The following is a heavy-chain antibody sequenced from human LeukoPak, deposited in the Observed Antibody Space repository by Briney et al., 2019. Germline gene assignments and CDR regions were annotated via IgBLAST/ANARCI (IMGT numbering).Heavy chain of an antibody. CDR3: ARVSTSGYRDWLDP. D-gene: IGHD3-9*01. CDR2: IYPKSGGT. J-gene: IGHJ5*02. V-gene: IGHV1-2*02. CDR1: GYTFADYY. Sequence: ASVKVSCKASGYTFADYYIHWVRQAPGQGLEWMGWIYPKSGGTNSAQKFQGRVTMTRDTSIGTDYMELSRLKFDDTAVYYCARVSTSGYRDWLDPWGQGTLVTVSS.